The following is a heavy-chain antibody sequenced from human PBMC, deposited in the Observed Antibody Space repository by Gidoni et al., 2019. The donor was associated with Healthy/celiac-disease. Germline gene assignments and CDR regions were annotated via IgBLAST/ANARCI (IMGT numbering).Heavy chain of an antibody. CDR3: ARDLGPRSHPYYFDY. CDR1: GYTFTRYG. D-gene: IGHD7-27*01. V-gene: IGHV1-18*01. CDR2: ISAYNGNT. Sequence: QVQLVQSGAEVKKPWASVKVSCKAFGYTFTRYGISWVRQAPGQGLEWMGWISAYNGNTNYAQKLQGRVTMTTDTSTSTAYMELRSLRSDDTAVYYCARDLGPRSHPYYFDYWGQGTLVTVSS. J-gene: IGHJ4*02.